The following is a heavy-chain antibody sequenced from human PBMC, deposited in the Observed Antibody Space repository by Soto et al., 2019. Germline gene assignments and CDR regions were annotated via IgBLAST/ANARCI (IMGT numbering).Heavy chain of an antibody. V-gene: IGHV1-46*01. CDR2: INPSGGST. Sequence: GASVKVSCKASGYTFTSYYMRWVRQAPGQGLEWMGIINPSGGSTSYAQKFQGRVTMTRDTSTSTVYMELSSLRSEDTAVYYCARDLGWYPARDYYYGMDVWGQGTTVTVSS. D-gene: IGHD2-15*01. CDR3: ARDLGWYPARDYYYGMDV. CDR1: GYTFTSYY. J-gene: IGHJ6*02.